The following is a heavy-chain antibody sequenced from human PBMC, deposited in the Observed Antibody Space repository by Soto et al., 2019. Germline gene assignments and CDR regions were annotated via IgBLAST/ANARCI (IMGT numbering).Heavy chain of an antibody. J-gene: IGHJ6*04. CDR2: FIPVVAMA. V-gene: IGHV1-69*04. CDR1: GGTLSSFA. CDR3: ANDQNNYFYYGMDV. Sequence: QVQLVQSGSEVKKPGSSVKVSCKTSGGTLSSFAISWVRQAPGQGLEWVGTFIPVVAMAKYGHSFQGRVTITADESTNTLFMELRSLRYEDTAMYYCANDQNNYFYYGMDVWGKGTTVTVSS.